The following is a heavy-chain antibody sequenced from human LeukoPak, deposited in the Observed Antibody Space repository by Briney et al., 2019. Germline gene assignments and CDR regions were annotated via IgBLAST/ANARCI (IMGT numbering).Heavy chain of an antibody. D-gene: IGHD2-15*01. CDR2: IKQDGSEK. J-gene: IGHJ5*02. V-gene: IGHV3-7*03. Sequence: GGSLRLSCAASGFTFSTYWMSWVRQAPGKGLEWVANIKQDGSEKYYVDSVKGRFTISRDNAKNSLYLQMNSLKTEDTAVYYCTTEGYFLPFDPWGQGTLVTVSS. CDR1: GFTFSTYW. CDR3: TTEGYFLPFDP.